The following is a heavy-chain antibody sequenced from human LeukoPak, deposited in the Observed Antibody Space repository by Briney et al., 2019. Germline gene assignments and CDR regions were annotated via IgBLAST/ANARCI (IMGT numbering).Heavy chain of an antibody. CDR3: AGASSSWVWDY. V-gene: IGHV4-59*01. CDR1: GGSISSYY. J-gene: IGHJ4*02. Sequence: PSETLSLTCTVSGGSISSYYWSWIRQPPGKGLEWIGYIYYSGSTNYNPSLKSRVTISVDTSKNQFSLKLSSVTAADTAVYYCAGASSSWVWDYWGQGTLVTVSS. D-gene: IGHD6-13*01. CDR2: IYYSGST.